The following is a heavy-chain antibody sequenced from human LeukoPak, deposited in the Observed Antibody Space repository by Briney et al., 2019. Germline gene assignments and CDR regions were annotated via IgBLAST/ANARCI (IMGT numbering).Heavy chain of an antibody. V-gene: IGHV3-23*01. J-gene: IGHJ5*02. CDR1: GFTFSNYT. CDR3: ATDRVGATTHWFDP. CDR2: ISGSGGST. D-gene: IGHD1-26*01. Sequence: PGGSLRLSCAASGFTFSNYTMSWVRQAPGKGLEWVSGISGSGGSTYYADSVKGRFTISRDNAKNSLYLQMNSLRAEDTAVYYCATDRVGATTHWFDPWGQGTLVTVSS.